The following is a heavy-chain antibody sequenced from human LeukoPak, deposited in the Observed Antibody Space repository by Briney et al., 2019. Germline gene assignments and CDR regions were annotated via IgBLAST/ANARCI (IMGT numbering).Heavy chain of an antibody. Sequence: GGSLRLSCAASGFTFDDYAMHWVRQAPGKGLEWVSLISWEGDTIYYADSVRGRFTISRDNSKNSLYLQMNSLTADDTAFYYCTRDTDYGSATNYFDHWGQGTLVSVSS. CDR1: GFTFDDYA. J-gene: IGHJ4*02. CDR3: TRDTDYGSATNYFDH. CDR2: ISWEGDTI. V-gene: IGHV3-43D*04. D-gene: IGHD3-10*01.